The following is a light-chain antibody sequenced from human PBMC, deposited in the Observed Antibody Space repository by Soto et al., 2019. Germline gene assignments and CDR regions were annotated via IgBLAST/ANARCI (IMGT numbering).Light chain of an antibody. CDR2: GAS. Sequence: EIVMTQSPVTLSVSPGERATLSCRASQSVSSNLAWYQKKPGQAPRLLIDGASIRATGIPARFSGSGSGADFTLTISSLQPEDFATYYCQQSYTVGQGTNLEIK. CDR3: QQSYT. V-gene: IGKV3-15*01. J-gene: IGKJ2*01. CDR1: QSVSSN.